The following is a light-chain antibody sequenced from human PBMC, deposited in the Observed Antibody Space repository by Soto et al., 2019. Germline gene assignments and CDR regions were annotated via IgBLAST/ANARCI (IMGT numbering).Light chain of an antibody. CDR3: HQYGSSPQT. J-gene: IGKJ1*01. CDR1: QSVSTN. CDR2: GAS. Sequence: EIFMTQSPATLSVSPGERATLSCRASQSVSTNLAWYQQKPGQAPRLLIYGASSRATGIPDRFSGSGSGTEFTLTVDRLEPEDFAVYYCHQYGSSPQTFGRGTKVDIK. V-gene: IGKV3-20*01.